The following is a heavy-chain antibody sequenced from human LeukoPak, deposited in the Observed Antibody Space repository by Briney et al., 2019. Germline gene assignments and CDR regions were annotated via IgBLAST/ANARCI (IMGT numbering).Heavy chain of an antibody. J-gene: IGHJ4*02. CDR2: IDPNTGGT. CDR1: GYIFTAYY. D-gene: IGHD1-26*01. V-gene: IGHV1-2*02. Sequence: GASVKVSCEASGYIFTAYYVQWVRQVPGQGLEWMGWIDPNTGGTKYGQKFQGRVTMTRDTSIRTAYMELSSLISDDTAVYFCARDWYSGNSDYFDYWGQGTLVTVSS. CDR3: ARDWYSGNSDYFDY.